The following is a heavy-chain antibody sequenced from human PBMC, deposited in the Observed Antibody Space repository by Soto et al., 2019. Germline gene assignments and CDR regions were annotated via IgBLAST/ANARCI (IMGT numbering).Heavy chain of an antibody. J-gene: IGHJ3*01. V-gene: IGHV1-69*18. CDR2: IIPIFGTP. CDR1: GGNFNTYP. D-gene: IGHD3-16*01. Sequence: QVQLEQSGAEVKRPGSSVKVSCKTSGGNFNTYPISWVRQAPGHRLEWMGKIIPIFGTPDYAQKFQGRVTINADEATTTVYMELRSLKSDDSAVYYCARDSRLWGSTGWKCENLFDLWGQGTMVTVSS. CDR3: ARDSRLWGSTGWKCENLFDL.